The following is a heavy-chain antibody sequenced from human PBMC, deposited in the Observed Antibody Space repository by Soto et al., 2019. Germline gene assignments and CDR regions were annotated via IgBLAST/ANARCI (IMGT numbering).Heavy chain of an antibody. J-gene: IGHJ6*02. V-gene: IGHV1-69*13. D-gene: IGHD6-19*01. Sequence: ASVKVSCKASGGTFSSYAISWVRQAPGQGLEWMGGIIPIFGTANYAQKFQGRVTITADESTSTAYMELSSLRSEDTAVYYCARDGEWLTQGGMDVWGQGTTVTVSS. CDR2: IIPIFGTA. CDR1: GGTFSSYA. CDR3: ARDGEWLTQGGMDV.